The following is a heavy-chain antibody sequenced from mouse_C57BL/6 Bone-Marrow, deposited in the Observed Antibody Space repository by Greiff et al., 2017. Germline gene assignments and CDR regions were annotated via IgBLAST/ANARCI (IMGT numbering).Heavy chain of an antibody. V-gene: IGHV5-6*01. J-gene: IGHJ3*01. CDR3: ARREAYDYDWFAY. CDR2: ISSGVSYT. Sequence: EVQLVESGGDLVKPGGSLKLSCAASGFTFSSYGMSWVRQTPDKRLEWVATISSGVSYTYYPDSVKGRFTISRDNAKNTLYLQMSSLKSEDTAMYYCARREAYDYDWFAYWGQGTLVTVSA. D-gene: IGHD2-4*01. CDR1: GFTFSSYG.